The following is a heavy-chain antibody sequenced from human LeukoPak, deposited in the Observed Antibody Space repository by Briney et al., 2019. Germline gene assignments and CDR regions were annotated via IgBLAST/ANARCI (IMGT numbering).Heavy chain of an antibody. CDR3: AGQEHESRGYYNLWYFDL. D-gene: IGHD3-22*01. Sequence: PSETLSLTCTVSGGSISSSSYYWGWIRQPPGKGLLRNGSIYYRGCTYYCPSLKSRVTIAGHTSKNQCSLKLSSVPATDTAVYYCAGQEHESRGYYNLWYFDLWGRGTMVTVSS. CDR1: GGSISSSSYY. CDR2: IYYRGCT. V-gene: IGHV4-39*01. J-gene: IGHJ2*01.